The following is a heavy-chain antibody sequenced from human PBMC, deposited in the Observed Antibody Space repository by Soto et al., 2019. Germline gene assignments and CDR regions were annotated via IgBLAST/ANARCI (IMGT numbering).Heavy chain of an antibody. CDR1: GYTLTSYG. J-gene: IGHJ4*02. CDR3: ARVPHRLYCSGGSCYSGHFDY. D-gene: IGHD2-15*01. Sequence: ASVKGSCKASGYTLTSYGISWVRQAPGQRLEGMGWISAYNGNTNYAQKLQGGVTMTTDTSTSTAYMELRSLRSDDTAVYYCARVPHRLYCSGGSCYSGHFDYWGQGTLVTVS. CDR2: ISAYNGNT. V-gene: IGHV1-18*01.